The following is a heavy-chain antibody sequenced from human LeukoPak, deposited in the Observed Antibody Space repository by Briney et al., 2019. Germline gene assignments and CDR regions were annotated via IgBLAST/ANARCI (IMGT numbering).Heavy chain of an antibody. D-gene: IGHD1-14*01. V-gene: IGHV3-48*03. CDR1: GFTFSNYK. CDR2: VSGSGSVI. Sequence: PGGSLRLSYGASGFTFSNYKTNWVRQAPGKGLEWISYVSGSGSVIYYADSVKGRFTISRDNTKNSLYLQMNSLRAGDTATYFIARDIATARWSGLWGRGALVTVSS. J-gene: IGHJ2*01. CDR3: ARDIATARWSGL.